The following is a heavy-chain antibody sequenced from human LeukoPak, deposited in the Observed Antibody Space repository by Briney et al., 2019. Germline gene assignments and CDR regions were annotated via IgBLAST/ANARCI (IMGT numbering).Heavy chain of an antibody. Sequence: GGSLRLSCAASGFTFDDYAMHWVRQAPGKGLEWVSGISWNSGSIGYADSVKGRLTISRDNAKNSLFLQMNSLRAEDTAVFYCTRDTILDNWGQGTLVTVSS. V-gene: IGHV3-9*01. J-gene: IGHJ4*02. CDR2: ISWNSGSI. CDR3: TRDTILDN. D-gene: IGHD3-3*01. CDR1: GFTFDDYA.